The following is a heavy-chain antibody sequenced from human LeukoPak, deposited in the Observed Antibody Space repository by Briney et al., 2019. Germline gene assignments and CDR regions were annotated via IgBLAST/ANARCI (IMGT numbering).Heavy chain of an antibody. Sequence: GGSLRLSCSASGFTFSNYAIHWVRQAPGKGLEYVSTISSNGGNTNYADSVNGRFTISRDNSKNTLYLQMSGLRAEDTAVYYCVKDDSSGFRSYFDYWGQGTLVTVSS. CDR2: ISSNGGNT. V-gene: IGHV3-64D*06. D-gene: IGHD3-22*01. CDR1: GFTFSNYA. CDR3: VKDDSSGFRSYFDY. J-gene: IGHJ4*02.